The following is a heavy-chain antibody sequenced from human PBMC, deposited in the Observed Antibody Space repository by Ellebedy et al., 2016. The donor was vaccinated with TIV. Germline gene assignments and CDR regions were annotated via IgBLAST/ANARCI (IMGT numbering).Heavy chain of an antibody. J-gene: IGHJ6*04. CDR2: ISGSGSTT. Sequence: PGGSLRLSCGASGFTITDYYMGWIRLAPGKWLEWVAYISGSGSTTFYADSVKCRVTVSRDNAKNSLSLEMNSLRGEDTDMYYCARFGSGRGRYSSHFYQIDVWGKGTKVTVSS. CDR1: GFTITDYY. D-gene: IGHD5-18*01. V-gene: IGHV3-11*01. CDR3: ARFGSGRGRYSSHFYQIDV.